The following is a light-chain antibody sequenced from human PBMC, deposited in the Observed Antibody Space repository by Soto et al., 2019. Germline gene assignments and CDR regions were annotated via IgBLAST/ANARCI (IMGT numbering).Light chain of an antibody. CDR3: SSYTISTTLG. J-gene: IGLJ1*01. V-gene: IGLV2-14*01. CDR2: EVS. CDR1: SSDVGGYNY. Sequence: QSALTQPASVSGSPGQSITISCSGTSSDVGGYNYVSWYQQHPGKAPKLLIYEVSDRPSGVSNRFSGSKSGNTASLTISGLQAEDEGDYYCSSYTISTTLGFGTGTKVTVL.